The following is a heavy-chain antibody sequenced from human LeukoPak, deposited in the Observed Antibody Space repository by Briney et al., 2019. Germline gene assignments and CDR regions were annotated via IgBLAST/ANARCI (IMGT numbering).Heavy chain of an antibody. V-gene: IGHV3-11*06. CDR1: GFTFSDYY. CDR2: ISGSATHT. J-gene: IGHJ4*02. CDR3: AREHCSSTSCSYFDY. Sequence: PGGSLRLSCAASGFTFSDYYMTWIRQSPGKGLEWVSYISGSATHTNYADSVKGRFTISRDNAKNSLYLQMSSLRADDTAVYYCAREHCSSTSCSYFDYWDQGTLVTVSS. D-gene: IGHD2-2*01.